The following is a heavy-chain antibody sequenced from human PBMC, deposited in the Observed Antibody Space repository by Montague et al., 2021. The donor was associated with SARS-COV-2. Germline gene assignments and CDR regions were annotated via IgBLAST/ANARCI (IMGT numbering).Heavy chain of an antibody. D-gene: IGHD2-2*01. CDR2: INYSGIT. J-gene: IGHJ4*02. CDR1: GDSIRSGYFN. CDR3: ARHLAISGPAAVSDY. Sequence: SETLSLTCTVSGDSIRSGYFNWGWIRQPPGKGLVWVGTINYSGITYYNPSLKSRVTISVDTSRNQFSLKLSSVTAADTAIYYCARHLAISGPAAVSDYWGQGTLVTVSS. V-gene: IGHV4-39*01.